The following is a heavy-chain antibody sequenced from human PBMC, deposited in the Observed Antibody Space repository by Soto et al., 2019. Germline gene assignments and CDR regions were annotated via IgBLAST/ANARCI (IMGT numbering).Heavy chain of an antibody. D-gene: IGHD3-16*01. CDR3: AREPPQGRVGDFYYGMDV. CDR2: IIPIIGTA. CDR1: GGTFSPYA. Sequence: QMQLVQSGAEVKKPGSSVKVSCEASGGTFSPYAVSWVRQAPGQGLEWMGGIIPIIGTATYAQRFQGRVTITADESTCTVFMELSNLTSEDAAVYYCAREPPQGRVGDFYYGMDVWYQGTTVTVSS. J-gene: IGHJ6*02. V-gene: IGHV1-69*01.